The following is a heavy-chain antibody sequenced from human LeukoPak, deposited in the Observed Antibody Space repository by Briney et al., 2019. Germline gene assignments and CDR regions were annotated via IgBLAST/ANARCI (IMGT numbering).Heavy chain of an antibody. CDR3: ARSAGRSYYYYYYMDV. J-gene: IGHJ6*03. CDR1: GDSISSGDYL. V-gene: IGHV4-30-4*01. CDR2: IHYSGNN. Sequence: SQTLSLTCTVSGDSISSGDYLWNWIRQPPGKGLEWIGYIHYSGNNNYNLSLKSRVTISVDRSKNQFSLKLSSVTAADTAVYYCARSAGRSYYYYYYMDVWGKGTTVTVSS.